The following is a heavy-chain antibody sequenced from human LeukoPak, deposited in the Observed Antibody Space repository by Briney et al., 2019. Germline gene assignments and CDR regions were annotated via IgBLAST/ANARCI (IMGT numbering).Heavy chain of an antibody. CDR3: ARGRSSGTKFDY. Sequence: SETLSLTCTVSGGSISSGGYYWSWIRQHPGKGLEWIGYIYYSGSTYYNPSLKSRVTISVDTSKNQFSLKLSSVTAADTAVYYCARGRSSGTKFDYWGQGTLVTVSS. J-gene: IGHJ4*02. V-gene: IGHV4-31*03. CDR1: GGSISSGGYY. CDR2: IYYSGST. D-gene: IGHD2-2*01.